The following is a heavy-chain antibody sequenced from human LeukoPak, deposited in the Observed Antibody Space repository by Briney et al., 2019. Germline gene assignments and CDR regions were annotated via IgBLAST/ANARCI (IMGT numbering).Heavy chain of an antibody. CDR1: VDSLSSNSAA. CDR3: ARGTSLVGYYYVDV. J-gene: IGHJ6*03. V-gene: IGHV6-1*01. CDR2: TYFRSKWYD. D-gene: IGHD1-26*01. Sequence: SQTLSLTCAISVDSLSSNSAAWNWIRQSPSRGLESLGRTYFRSKWYDDYALSVQSRITINPDTSKNQFSLQLNSVTPEDTAVYYCARGTSLVGYYYVDVWAKGTTVTVSS.